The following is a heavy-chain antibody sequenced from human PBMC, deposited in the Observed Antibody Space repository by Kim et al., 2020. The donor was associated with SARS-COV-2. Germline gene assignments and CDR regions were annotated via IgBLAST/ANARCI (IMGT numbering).Heavy chain of an antibody. D-gene: IGHD3-16*01. CDR3: ARDLSSWGGFDP. V-gene: IGHV4-38-2*02. Sequence: SETLSLTCTVSGYSISSGYYWGWIRQPPGKGLEWIGSIYHSGSTYYNPSLKSRVTISVDTSKNQFSLKLSSVTAADTAVYYCARDLSSWGGFDPWGQGTLVTVSS. CDR1: GYSISSGYY. J-gene: IGHJ5*02. CDR2: IYHSGST.